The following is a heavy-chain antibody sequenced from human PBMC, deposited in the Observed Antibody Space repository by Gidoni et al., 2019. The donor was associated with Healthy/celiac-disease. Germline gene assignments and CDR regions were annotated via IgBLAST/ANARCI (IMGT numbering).Heavy chain of an antibody. J-gene: IGHJ4*02. V-gene: IGHV4-34*01. CDR1: GGSFSGYY. CDR2: INHSGST. CDR3: ARMDTAMATSFDY. D-gene: IGHD5-18*01. Sequence: QVQLQQWGAGLLQPSEPLSLTCAVYGGSFSGYYWSWIRQPPGKGLEWIGEINHSGSTNYNPSLKSRVTISVDTSKNQFSLKLSSVTAADTAVYYCARMDTAMATSFDYWGQGTLVTVSS.